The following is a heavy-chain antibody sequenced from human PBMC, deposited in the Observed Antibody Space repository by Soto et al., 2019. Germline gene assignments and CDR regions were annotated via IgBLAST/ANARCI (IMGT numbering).Heavy chain of an antibody. CDR1: GFNFSDHY. J-gene: IGHJ4*02. Sequence: SXRLSCAASGFNFSDHYMNWIRQAPGKGLEWVSYISGSSRYTNFADSVKGRFTISRDNAKNSLYLQMNSLRAEDTAVYYCARHTSGWHYYDYWGQGTPVTVYS. V-gene: IGHV3-11*06. D-gene: IGHD6-19*01. CDR2: ISGSSRYT. CDR3: ARHTSGWHYYDY.